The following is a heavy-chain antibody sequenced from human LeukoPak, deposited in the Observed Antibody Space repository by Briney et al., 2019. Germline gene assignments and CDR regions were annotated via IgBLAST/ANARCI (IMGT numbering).Heavy chain of an antibody. D-gene: IGHD2-15*01. CDR1: GGSISSYY. CDR2: IYYSGST. Sequence: SETLSLTCTVSGGSISSYYWSWIRQPPGKGLEWIGCIYYSGSTNYNPSLKSRVTISVDTSKNQFSLKLSSVTAADTAVYYCARAPQSSGEMYYFDYGGQGTLVTVSS. CDR3: ARAPQSSGEMYYFDY. J-gene: IGHJ4*02. V-gene: IGHV4-59*01.